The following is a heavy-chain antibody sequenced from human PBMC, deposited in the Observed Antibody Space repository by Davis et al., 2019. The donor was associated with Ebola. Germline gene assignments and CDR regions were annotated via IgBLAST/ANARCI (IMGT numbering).Heavy chain of an antibody. Sequence: PGGSLRLSCAASGFTFSSYSMNWVRQAPGKGLEWVAVIWYDGSNKYYADSVKGRFTISRDNSKNTLYLQMNSLRAEDTAVYYCARSSVAAAGTWGYWGQGTLVTVSS. V-gene: IGHV3-33*08. D-gene: IGHD6-13*01. J-gene: IGHJ4*02. CDR3: ARSSVAAAGTWGY. CDR2: IWYDGSNK. CDR1: GFTFSSYS.